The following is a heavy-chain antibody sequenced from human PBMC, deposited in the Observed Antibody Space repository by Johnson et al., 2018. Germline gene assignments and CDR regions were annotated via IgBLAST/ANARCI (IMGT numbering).Heavy chain of an antibody. CDR3: ARLWAYCGGDCLDAFDI. V-gene: IGHV3-30*03. CDR1: GFTFSSYG. CDR2: ISYDGSNK. D-gene: IGHD2-21*02. Sequence: VQLVETGGGLVQPGGSLRLSCAASGFTFSSYGMHWVRQAPGKGLEWVAVISYDGSNKYYADSVKGRFTISRDNSKNTLYLQMNSLRAEDTAVYYCARLWAYCGGDCLDAFDIWGQGTMVTVSS. J-gene: IGHJ3*02.